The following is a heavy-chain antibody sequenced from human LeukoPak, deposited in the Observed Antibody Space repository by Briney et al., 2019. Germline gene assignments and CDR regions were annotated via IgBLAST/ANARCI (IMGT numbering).Heavy chain of an antibody. CDR2: IYYSGST. J-gene: IGHJ4*02. CDR1: GGSINSYY. Sequence: SETLSLTCTVSGGSINSYYWSWIPQPPGKGLEWIGYIYYSGSTNYNPSLKSRVTISVDTSKNQFSLKLSSVTAADTAVYYCAGGGNVVVITVWGQGTLVTVSS. CDR3: AGGGNVVVITV. D-gene: IGHD3-22*01. V-gene: IGHV4-59*08.